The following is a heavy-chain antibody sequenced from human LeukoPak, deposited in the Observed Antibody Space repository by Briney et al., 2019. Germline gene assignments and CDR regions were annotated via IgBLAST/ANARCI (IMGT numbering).Heavy chain of an antibody. J-gene: IGHJ4*02. CDR1: GFTFSSYA. V-gene: IGHV3-23*01. CDR3: AKTSTGAAAGTDY. CDR2: ISGSGGST. Sequence: GASLRLSCAASGFTFSSYAMSWVRRAPGKGLEWVSAISGSGGSTYYADSVKGRFTISRDNSKNTLYLQMNSPRAEDTAVYYCAKTSTGAAAGTDYWGQGTLVTVSS. D-gene: IGHD6-13*01.